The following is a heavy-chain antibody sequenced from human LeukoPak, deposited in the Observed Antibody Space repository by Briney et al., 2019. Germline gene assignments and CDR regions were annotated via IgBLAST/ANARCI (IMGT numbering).Heavy chain of an antibody. D-gene: IGHD3-10*01. Sequence: PGRSLRLSCAASGFTVASNYITWARQAPGKGLEWVSIIYINGDTDHANSVKDRFIISRDNSKNTVYLQMNSLRVEDTAMYYCVRSAGSFGERYFDYWGQGALVTVSS. CDR3: VRSAGSFGERYFDY. V-gene: IGHV3-66*01. CDR2: IYINGDT. CDR1: GFTVASNY. J-gene: IGHJ4*02.